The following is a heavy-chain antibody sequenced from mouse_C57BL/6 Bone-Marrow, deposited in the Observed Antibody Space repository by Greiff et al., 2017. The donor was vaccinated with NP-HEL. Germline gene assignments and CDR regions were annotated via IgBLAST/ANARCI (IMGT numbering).Heavy chain of an antibody. Sequence: QVQLQQPGAELVKPGASVKMSCKASGYTFTSYWITWVKQRPGQGLEWIGDIYPGSGSTNYNEKFKSKATLTVDTSSSTAYLQLSSLTSEDSAVYYCAITAQATGYYAMDYWGQGTSVTVSS. J-gene: IGHJ4*01. CDR1: GYTFTSYW. CDR3: AITAQATGYYAMDY. CDR2: IYPGSGST. V-gene: IGHV1-55*01. D-gene: IGHD3-2*02.